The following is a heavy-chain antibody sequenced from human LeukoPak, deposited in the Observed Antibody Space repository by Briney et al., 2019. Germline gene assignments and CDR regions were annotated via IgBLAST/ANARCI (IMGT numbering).Heavy chain of an antibody. CDR3: ARVWELSYDY. CDR1: GFSVSTDH. V-gene: IGHV3-53*01. D-gene: IGHD3-16*02. Sequence: PGGSLRLSCAASGFSVSTDHMSWVRQAPGAGLEWVSVIYNDGSTYYADTVKGRFTISRDNSKNTVDLLVNSLRAEDTAGYYCARVWELSYDYWGQGTLVTVSS. CDR2: IYNDGST. J-gene: IGHJ4*02.